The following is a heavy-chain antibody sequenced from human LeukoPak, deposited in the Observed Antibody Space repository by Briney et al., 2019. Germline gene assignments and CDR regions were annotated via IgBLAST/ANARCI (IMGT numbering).Heavy chain of an antibody. V-gene: IGHV3-23*01. D-gene: IGHD3-10*01. Sequence: GRSLRLSCAASGFTFSSYAMSWVRQAPGKGLEWVSAISGSGGSTYYADSVKGRFTISRDNSKNTLYLQMNSLRAEDTAVYYCARDVLLWFGDPHFYFDYWGQGTLVAVSS. CDR2: ISGSGGST. J-gene: IGHJ4*02. CDR1: GFTFSSYA. CDR3: ARDVLLWFGDPHFYFDY.